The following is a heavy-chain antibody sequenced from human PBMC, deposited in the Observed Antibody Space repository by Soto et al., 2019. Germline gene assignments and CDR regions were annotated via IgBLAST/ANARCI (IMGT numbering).Heavy chain of an antibody. CDR3: AKDRLAGNFDY. V-gene: IGHV3-23*01. J-gene: IGHJ4*02. CDR2: ISNTGGGT. CDR1: GFTFNNYA. Sequence: EVQLLDSGGGLVQPGGSLGLSCAASGFTFNNYAMNWVRQAPGMGLEWVATISNTGGGTYYADSVKGRFTISRDNSKHTLYLHMSSLRVEDTAVYYCAKDRLAGNFDYWGQGTQVTVSS.